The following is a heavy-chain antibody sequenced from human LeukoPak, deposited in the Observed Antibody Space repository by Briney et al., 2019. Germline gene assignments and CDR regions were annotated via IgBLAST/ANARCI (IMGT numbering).Heavy chain of an antibody. CDR1: GGSFSGYY. CDR3: ARQEGASIFGGNDY. Sequence: SETLSLTCAVYGGSFSGYYWGWIRQPPGKGLEWIGSIYHSGGTYYNPSLKSRVTISVDTSKNQFSLKLSSVTAADTAVYYCARQEGASIFGGNDYWGQGTLVTVSS. J-gene: IGHJ4*02. V-gene: IGHV4-38-2*01. CDR2: IYHSGGT. D-gene: IGHD3-3*01.